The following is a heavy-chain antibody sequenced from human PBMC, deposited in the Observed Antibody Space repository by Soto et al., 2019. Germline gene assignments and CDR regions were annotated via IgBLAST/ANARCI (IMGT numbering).Heavy chain of an antibody. CDR3: ARDLLWFGESTYYYYYGMDV. CDR1: GYTFTSYA. J-gene: IGHJ6*02. Sequence: ASVKVSCKASGYTFTSYAMHWVRQAPGQRLEWMGWINAGNGNTKYSQKFQGRVTITRDTSASTAYMELSSLRSEDTAVYYCARDLLWFGESTYYYYYGMDVWGQGTTVTVSS. CDR2: INAGNGNT. V-gene: IGHV1-3*01. D-gene: IGHD3-10*01.